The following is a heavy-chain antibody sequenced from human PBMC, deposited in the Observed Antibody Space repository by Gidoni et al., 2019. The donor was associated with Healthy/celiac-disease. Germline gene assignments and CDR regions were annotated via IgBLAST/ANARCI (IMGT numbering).Heavy chain of an antibody. Sequence: QVTLRESGPALVKPTQTLTLPCTFSGFSLSTSGMCVSWIRQPPGKALEWLARIDWDDDKYYSTSLKTRLTISKDTSKNQVVLTMTNMDPVDTATYYCARIRSGSYYYYGMDVWGQGTTVTVSS. CDR1: GFSLSTSGMC. D-gene: IGHD1-26*01. CDR3: ARIRSGSYYYYGMDV. J-gene: IGHJ6*02. V-gene: IGHV2-70*15. CDR2: IDWDDDK.